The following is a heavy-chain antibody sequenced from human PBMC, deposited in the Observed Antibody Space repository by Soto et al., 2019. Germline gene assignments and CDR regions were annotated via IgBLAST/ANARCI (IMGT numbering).Heavy chain of an antibody. CDR3: ARGWFGEFYYYYGMDV. V-gene: IGHV4-59*01. Sequence: QVQLQESGPGLVKPSETLSLTCTVSGGSISSYYWSWIRQPPGKGLEWIGYIYYSGSTNYNPSLKSRVTISVDTSKNQFSLKLSSVTAADTAVYYCARGWFGEFYYYYGMDVWGQGTTVTVSS. CDR1: GGSISSYY. CDR2: IYYSGST. J-gene: IGHJ6*02. D-gene: IGHD3-10*01.